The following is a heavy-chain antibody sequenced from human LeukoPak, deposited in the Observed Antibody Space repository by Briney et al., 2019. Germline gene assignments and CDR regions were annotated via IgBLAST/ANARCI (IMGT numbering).Heavy chain of an antibody. CDR1: GGTFSSYA. CDR2: IIPIFGTA. V-gene: IGHV1-69*01. J-gene: IGHJ4*02. Sequence: GASVKVSCKASGGTFSSYAISWVRQAPGQGLEWMGGIIPIFGTANYAQKFQGRVTITADESTSTAYMELSSLRSEDTAVYYCARKATVTGQYYFGYWGQGTLVTVSS. CDR3: ARKATVTGQYYFGY. D-gene: IGHD4-17*01.